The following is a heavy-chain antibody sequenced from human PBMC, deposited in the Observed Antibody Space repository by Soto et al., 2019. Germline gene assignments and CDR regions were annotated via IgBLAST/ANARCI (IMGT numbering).Heavy chain of an antibody. CDR3: ARGGGDPSLNWFDP. CDR2: IYHSGST. J-gene: IGHJ5*02. CDR1: GGSISSSNW. V-gene: IGHV4-4*02. D-gene: IGHD3-16*01. Sequence: PSDTLSLTCAVSGGSISSSNWWSWVRQPPGKGLEWIGEIYHSGSTNYNPSLKSRVTISVDKSKNQFSLKLSSVTAADTAVYYCARGGGDPSLNWFDPWGQGTLVTVS.